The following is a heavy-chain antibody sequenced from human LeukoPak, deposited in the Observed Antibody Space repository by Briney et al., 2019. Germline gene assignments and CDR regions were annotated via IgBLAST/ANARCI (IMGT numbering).Heavy chain of an antibody. CDR3: AKDPYSSSPL. D-gene: IGHD6-6*01. CDR2: ISYDGSNK. Sequence: GGSLRLSCAASGFTFSSYGMHWVRQAPGKGLEWVAVISYDGSNKYYADSVKGRFTISRDNSKNTLYLQMNSLRAEDTAVYYCAKDPYSSSPLWGQGTLVTVSS. J-gene: IGHJ4*02. CDR1: GFTFSSYG. V-gene: IGHV3-30*18.